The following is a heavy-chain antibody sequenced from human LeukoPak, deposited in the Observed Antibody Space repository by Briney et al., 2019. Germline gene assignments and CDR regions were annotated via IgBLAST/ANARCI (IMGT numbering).Heavy chain of an antibody. CDR3: ARQGAYGFDY. J-gene: IGHJ4*02. Sequence: SETLSLTCTVSGGSISSYYWSWIRQPPGKGLEWIGSIYHSGSTYYNPSLKSRVTISVDTSKNQFSLKLSSVTAADTAVYYCARQGAYGFDYWGQGTLVTVSS. CDR2: IYHSGST. D-gene: IGHD4-17*01. V-gene: IGHV4-59*04. CDR1: GGSISSYY.